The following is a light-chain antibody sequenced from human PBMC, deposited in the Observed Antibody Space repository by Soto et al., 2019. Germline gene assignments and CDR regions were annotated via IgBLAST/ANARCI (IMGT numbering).Light chain of an antibody. CDR2: LGS. J-gene: IGKJ1*01. V-gene: IGKV2-28*01. CDR1: QSLLHSYGYKN. CDR3: IQALLSPWT. Sequence: DSVMTQSQLSLPVTPGEPASISCRCSQSLLHSYGYKNLDWYLQKPVQSQHLQIYLGSNRASVDPERFRGSSSGTDFTLKISRVEAEDVGVYYCIQALLSPWTFGQGTKVEL.